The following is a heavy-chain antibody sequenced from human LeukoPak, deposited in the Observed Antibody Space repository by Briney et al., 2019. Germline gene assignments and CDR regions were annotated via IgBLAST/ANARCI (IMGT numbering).Heavy chain of an antibody. D-gene: IGHD3-16*01. CDR1: GFTVSSYY. J-gene: IGHJ4*02. CDR2: IYSGGST. V-gene: IGHV3-53*01. Sequence: GGSLRLSCVASGFTVSSYYVSWVRQAPGKGLEWVSVIYSGGSTYYADSVEGRFTVSRDNSKNTLYLEMRSLRAEDTAVYYCARDLHPRLTGYFDYWGQGTLVTVSS. CDR3: ARDLHPRLTGYFDY.